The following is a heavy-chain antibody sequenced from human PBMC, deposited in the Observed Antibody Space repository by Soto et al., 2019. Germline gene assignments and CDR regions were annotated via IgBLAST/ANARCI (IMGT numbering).Heavy chain of an antibody. CDR2: ISSSSSYI. CDR1: GFTFSSYS. D-gene: IGHD3-3*01. CDR3: ARDLADFRYYYYGMDV. Sequence: EVQLVESGGGLVKPGGSLRLSCAASGFTFSSYSMNWVRQAPGKGLEWVSSISSSSSYIYYADSVKGRFTISRDNTKNSLYLQMNSLRAEDTAVYYCARDLADFRYYYYGMDVWGQGTTVTVSS. V-gene: IGHV3-21*01. J-gene: IGHJ6*02.